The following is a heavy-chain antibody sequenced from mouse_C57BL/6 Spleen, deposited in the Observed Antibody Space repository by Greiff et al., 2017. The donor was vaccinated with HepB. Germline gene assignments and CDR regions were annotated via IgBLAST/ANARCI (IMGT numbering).Heavy chain of an antibody. Sequence: QVQLQQPGAELVKPGASVKLSCKASGYTFTSYWMHWVKQRPGQGLEWIGMIHPNSGSTNYNEKFKSKATLTVDKSSSTAYMQLSSLTSEDSAVYYCARVPYYYGSSHNDFDYWGKGTTLTVAS. CDR2: IHPNSGST. V-gene: IGHV1-64*01. CDR1: GYTFTSYW. CDR3: ARVPYYYGSSHNDFDY. J-gene: IGHJ2*01. D-gene: IGHD1-1*01.